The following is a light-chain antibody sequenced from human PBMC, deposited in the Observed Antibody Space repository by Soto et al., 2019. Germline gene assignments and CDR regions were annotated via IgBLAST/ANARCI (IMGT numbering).Light chain of an antibody. CDR3: SSYGGSNNFV. CDR1: SSDVGGYNF. CDR2: EVT. V-gene: IGLV2-8*01. Sequence: QSVLTQPPSASGSPGQSVTISCTGTSSDVGGYNFVSWYQQYPGKAPKLIIYEVTKRPSGVPDRFSGSKSGNTASLTVSGLQTDDEADYYCSSYGGSNNFVFGTGTKGTVL. J-gene: IGLJ1*01.